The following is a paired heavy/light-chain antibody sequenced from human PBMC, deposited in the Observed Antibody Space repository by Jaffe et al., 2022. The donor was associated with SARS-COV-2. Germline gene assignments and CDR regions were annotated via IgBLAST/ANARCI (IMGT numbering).Light chain of an antibody. CDR2: AGS. CDR3: CSYAGGYTWV. Sequence: HSALTQPASVSGSPGQSITISCTGTTSDIGSYNLVSWYQQHPGKPPKLIIYAGSQRPSGISNRFSGSKSDNTASLTISGLQAEDEAEYHCCSYAGGYTWVFGGGT. CDR1: TSDIGSYNL. J-gene: IGLJ3*02. V-gene: IGLV2-23*01.
Heavy chain of an antibody. CDR1: GVSMNTNEFF. J-gene: IGHJ5*02. D-gene: IGHD3-22*01. CDR3: ARRDDTSGYYFDP. Sequence: QVQLQQSGPGLVKPSETLSLTCIVSGVSMNTNEFFWGWIRQPPGQGLEWIGDVTYRGSIYSNPSFKSRVAMSVDTSRKEFSLKLTSVTAADTAVYYCARRDDTSGYYFDPWGQGILVTVSS. V-gene: IGHV4-39*01. CDR2: VTYRGSI.